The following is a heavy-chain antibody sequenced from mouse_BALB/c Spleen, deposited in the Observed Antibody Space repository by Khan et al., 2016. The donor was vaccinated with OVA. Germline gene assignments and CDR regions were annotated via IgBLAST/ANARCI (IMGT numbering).Heavy chain of an antibody. CDR1: GYTFSSYY. D-gene: IGHD2-10*02. J-gene: IGHJ3*01. V-gene: IGHV1S81*02. CDR2: INPSNGGT. Sequence: QVQLQQSGAELVKPGASVRLSCKASGYTFSSYYMYWVKQRPGQGLEWIGGINPSNGGTNFNEKFKTKVTLTVDKSSSTAYMQLSSLTSEDTAVYYCTRSGYAKPFAYWGQGTLVTVSA. CDR3: TRSGYAKPFAY.